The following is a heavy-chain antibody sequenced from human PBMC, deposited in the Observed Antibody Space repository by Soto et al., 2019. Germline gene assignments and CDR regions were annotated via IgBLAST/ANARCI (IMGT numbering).Heavy chain of an antibody. V-gene: IGHV3-7*01. CDR1: GFTFSSYW. CDR2: IKQDGSEK. J-gene: IGHJ6*02. CDR3: ARARVVPAAIMYYYYGMDV. D-gene: IGHD2-2*02. Sequence: PGGSLRLSCAASGFTFSSYWMSWVRQAPGKGLEWVANIKQDGSEKYYVDSVKGRFTISRDNAKNSPYLQMNSLRAEDTAVYYCARARVVPAAIMYYYYGMDVWGQGTTVTVS.